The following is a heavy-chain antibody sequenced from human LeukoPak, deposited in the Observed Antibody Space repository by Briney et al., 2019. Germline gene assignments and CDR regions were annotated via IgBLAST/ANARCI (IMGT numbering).Heavy chain of an antibody. V-gene: IGHV1-2*04. CDR1: GYTFTGYY. J-gene: IGHJ3*02. Sequence: ASVKVSCKASGYTFTGYYMHWVRQAPGQGLEWMGWINPNSGGTNYAQKFQGWVTMTRDTSISTAYMELSRLRSDDTAVYYCARAGAPWLWFGTGGAFDIWGQGTMVTVSS. D-gene: IGHD3-10*01. CDR2: INPNSGGT. CDR3: ARAGAPWLWFGTGGAFDI.